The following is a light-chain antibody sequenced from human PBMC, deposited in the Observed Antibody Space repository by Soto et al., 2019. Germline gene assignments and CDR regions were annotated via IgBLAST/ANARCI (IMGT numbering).Light chain of an antibody. V-gene: IGKV2-40*01. Sequence: DVVMTQAPLSLSVTPGEPASMSCRSSQSLLDSDDGNTYVDWYLQRPGQSPQLLIYTLSSRASGVPDRFSGSGSGTDFTLTISSLQPEDFATYYCQQSYSTPRAFGQGTKLEIK. J-gene: IGKJ2*01. CDR2: TLS. CDR1: QSLLDSDDGNTY. CDR3: QQSYSTPRA.